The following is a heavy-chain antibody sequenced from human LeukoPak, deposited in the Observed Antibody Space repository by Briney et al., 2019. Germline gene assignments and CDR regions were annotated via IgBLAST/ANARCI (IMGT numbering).Heavy chain of an antibody. J-gene: IGHJ4*02. D-gene: IGHD3-3*01. CDR2: INPNSGGT. CDR1: GYTFTGYH. CDR3: AYDDFWSGYCLFCY. V-gene: IGHV1-2*06. Sequence: ASVKVSCKASGYTFTGYHMHWVRQAPGQGLEWMGRINPNSGGTNYAQKFQGRVTMTRDTSISTAYMELSRLRSDDTAVYYCAYDDFWSGYCLFCYWGQGTLVTVSS.